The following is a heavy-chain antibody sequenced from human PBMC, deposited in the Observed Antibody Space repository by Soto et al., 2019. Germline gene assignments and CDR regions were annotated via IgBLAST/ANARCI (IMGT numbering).Heavy chain of an antibody. CDR1: GFTFSSYA. V-gene: IGHV3-23*01. CDR3: AKDPAPLQYYYYMDV. Sequence: GGSLRLSCAASGFTFSSYAMSWVRQAPGKGLEWVSAISGSGGSTYYADSVKGRFTISRDNSKNTLYLQMNSLRAEDTAVYYCAKDPAPLQYYYYMDVWGKGTTVTVSS. CDR2: ISGSGGST. J-gene: IGHJ6*03.